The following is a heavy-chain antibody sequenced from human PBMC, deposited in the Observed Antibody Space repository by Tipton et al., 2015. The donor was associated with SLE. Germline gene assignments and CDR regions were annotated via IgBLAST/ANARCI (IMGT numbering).Heavy chain of an antibody. J-gene: IGHJ5*02. CDR2: ISSSSSYT. CDR1: GFTFSDYY. V-gene: IGHV3-11*06. Sequence: SLRLSCAASGFTFSDYYMSWIRQAPGKGLEWVSYISSSSSYTNYADSVKGRFTISRDNAKNSLYLQMNSLRAEDTAVYYCARDYYDSSGYQNWFDPWGQGTLVTVSS. CDR3: ARDYYDSSGYQNWFDP. D-gene: IGHD3-22*01.